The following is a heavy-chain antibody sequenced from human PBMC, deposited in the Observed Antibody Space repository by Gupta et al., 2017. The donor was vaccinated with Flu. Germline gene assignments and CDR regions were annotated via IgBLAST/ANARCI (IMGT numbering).Heavy chain of an antibody. CDR3: AKVPRSCIDGGCNNDYGMDV. D-gene: IGHD2-8*01. Sequence: EVQLLESGGGLVQPGGSLRLSCAASGFTFSSYAMSWVRQAPGKGLEWVSARSGSGGSTYYAESVKGRCSIARDNSKTTLYLQMNSLRAEETAVFYCAKVPRSCIDGGCNNDYGMDVGGQGTTVTVSS. J-gene: IGHJ6*02. CDR1: GFTFSSYA. V-gene: IGHV3-23*01. CDR2: RSGSGGST.